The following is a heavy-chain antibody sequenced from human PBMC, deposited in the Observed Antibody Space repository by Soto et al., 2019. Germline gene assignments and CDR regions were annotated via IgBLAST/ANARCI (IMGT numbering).Heavy chain of an antibody. CDR2: ITDSGYTT. Sequence: GGSLRLSCAASGFTFSTYAVYWVRQAPGKGLEWVSAITDSGYTTYYAGSVKGRFTVSRDNSKNTVYLQMNSLSADDTAVYYCAKDLAVAGANYYGMDVWGQGTTVTVSS. CDR3: AKDLAVAGANYYGMDV. D-gene: IGHD6-13*01. V-gene: IGHV3-23*01. J-gene: IGHJ6*02. CDR1: GFTFSTYA.